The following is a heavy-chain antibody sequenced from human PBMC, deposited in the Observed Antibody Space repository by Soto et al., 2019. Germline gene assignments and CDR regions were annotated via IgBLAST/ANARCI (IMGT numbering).Heavy chain of an antibody. CDR3: ARWDCSTANCFRLGS. CDR2: IYYSGSP. CDR1: GGSISHYY. V-gene: IGHV4-59*01. D-gene: IGHD2-2*01. J-gene: IGHJ5*02. Sequence: SETLSLTCTVSGGSISHYYWSWIRQPPGKGLEYIGHIYYSGSPIYNPSLKSRVSILVDTSKNQCSLTLSSVTAADTAVYYCARWDCSTANCFRLGSWGQGTLVTVSS.